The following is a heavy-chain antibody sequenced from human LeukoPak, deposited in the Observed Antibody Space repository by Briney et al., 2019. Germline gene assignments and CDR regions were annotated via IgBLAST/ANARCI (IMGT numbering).Heavy chain of an antibody. D-gene: IGHD3-10*01. CDR2: MSYAGHT. J-gene: IGHJ4*02. Sequence: PSETLSLTCTVSGGSIIIDNYYWSWIRQPPGKGLLWIGSMSYAGHTYYNPSLQSRVTISVDTSKNQFPLNLASVTAADTAIYYCARDTYLYRGGSDYWSLGTLVTVSS. V-gene: IGHV4-39*02. CDR1: GGSIIIDNYY. CDR3: ARDTYLYRGGSDY.